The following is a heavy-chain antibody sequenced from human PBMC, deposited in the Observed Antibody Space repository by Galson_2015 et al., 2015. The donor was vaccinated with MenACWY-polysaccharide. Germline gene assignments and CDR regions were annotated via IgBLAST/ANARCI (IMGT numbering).Heavy chain of an antibody. CDR2: IKSDGSQK. D-gene: IGHD1-1*01. V-gene: IGHV3-7*01. Sequence: SLRLSCAASGFTFSDTWMSWVRQAPGKGLEWVALIKSDGSQKEYMDSVKGRFAISRDNAKNSLYLQINSLRVEDTAVYYCARDPNWRNSFGPRGQGTLVTVSS. CDR1: GFTFSDTW. CDR3: ARDPNWRNSFGP. J-gene: IGHJ5*02.